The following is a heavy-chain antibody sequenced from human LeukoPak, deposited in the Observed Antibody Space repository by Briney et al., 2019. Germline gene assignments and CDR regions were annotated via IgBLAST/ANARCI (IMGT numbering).Heavy chain of an antibody. CDR2: INHSGST. J-gene: IGHJ4*02. CDR3: ARVGLSGYSYAY. CDR1: GGSFSGYY. Sequence: PSETLSLTCAVYGGSFSGYYWSWIRQPPGKGLEWIGEINHSGSTNYNPSLKSRVTISVDTSKNQFSLKLSSVTAADTAAYYCARVGLSGYSYAYWGQGTLVTVSS. D-gene: IGHD5-18*01. V-gene: IGHV4-34*01.